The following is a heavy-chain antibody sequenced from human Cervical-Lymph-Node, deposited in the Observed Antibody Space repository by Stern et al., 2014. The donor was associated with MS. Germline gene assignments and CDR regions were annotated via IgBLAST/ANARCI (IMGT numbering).Heavy chain of an antibody. V-gene: IGHV3-30-3*01. CDR3: ARGGRGVGLEY. J-gene: IGHJ4*02. CDR2: VAYDGTQR. CDR1: GFTFSTYA. Sequence: VQLVESGGGLVQPGRSLSLSCVASGFTFSTYAMHWVRQAPGKGLEWVTFVAYDGTQRNSTGSVKARFTISRDNSKITLYLHMNSLRDEDTAVYFCARGGRGVGLEYWGQGALVTVSS. D-gene: IGHD3-10*01.